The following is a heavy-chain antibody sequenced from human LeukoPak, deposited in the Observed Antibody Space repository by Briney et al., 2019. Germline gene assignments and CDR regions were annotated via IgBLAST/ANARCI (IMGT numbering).Heavy chain of an antibody. V-gene: IGHV4-34*01. Sequence: ASETLSLTCAVYGGSFSGYYWSWIRQPPGKRLEWIGGINHSGSTNYNPSLKSRVTISVDTSKNQFSLKLSSVTAADTAVYYCARALRYFDWLLDYWGQGTLVTVSS. CDR3: ARALRYFDWLLDY. D-gene: IGHD3-9*01. CDR1: GGSFSGYY. J-gene: IGHJ4*02. CDR2: INHSGST.